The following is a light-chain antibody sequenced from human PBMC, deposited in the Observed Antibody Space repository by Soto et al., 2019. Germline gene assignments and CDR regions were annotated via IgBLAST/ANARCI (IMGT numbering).Light chain of an antibody. Sequence: DIQLTQSPSTLSASVGDRVIITCRASQSISTWLAWYQQKPGKAPKLLIFDASSLESRVSSSFSGRGSGTQFTLTISSLQPDDFATYYCQQYSTYPWTFGQGTKVDIK. CDR2: DAS. V-gene: IGKV1-5*01. CDR3: QQYSTYPWT. J-gene: IGKJ1*01. CDR1: QSISTW.